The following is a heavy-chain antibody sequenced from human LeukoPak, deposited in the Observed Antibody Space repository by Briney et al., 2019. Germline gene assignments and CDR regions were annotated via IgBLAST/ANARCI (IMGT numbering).Heavy chain of an antibody. D-gene: IGHD3-22*01. CDR3: ATTKGSSEMTSIDY. J-gene: IGHJ4*02. CDR2: ISGGAGRT. V-gene: IGHV3-23*01. CDR1: GFTFSNYA. Sequence: PGGSLRLSCAASGFTFSNYAMTWVCQAPGKGLECVSGISGGAGRTYYAESVKGRFTISRDNSKNTLYLQMNSLRVEDTAVYYCATTKGSSEMTSIDYWGQGTLVTVSS.